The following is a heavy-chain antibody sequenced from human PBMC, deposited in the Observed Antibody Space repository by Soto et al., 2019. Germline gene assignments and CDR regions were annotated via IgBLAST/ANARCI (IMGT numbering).Heavy chain of an antibody. CDR3: AREETAWPLAYGLDV. CDR2: IRSGRDT. J-gene: IGHJ6*02. D-gene: IGHD2-21*02. CDR1: GFTFSNYY. Sequence: GGSLRLSCAVSGFTFSNYYIHWVRQAPGKGLEWVSSIRSGRDTFYADSVRGRFSISRDDATSSVSLQMNSLRGEDTAVYFCAREETAWPLAYGLDVWGQGTTVTVSS. V-gene: IGHV3-21*01.